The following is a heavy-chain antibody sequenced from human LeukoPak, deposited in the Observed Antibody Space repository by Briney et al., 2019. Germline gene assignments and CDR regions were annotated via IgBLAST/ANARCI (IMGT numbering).Heavy chain of an antibody. D-gene: IGHD1-26*01. V-gene: IGHV1-69*04. CDR1: GGTFSSYA. CDR3: AREEELRSNDY. J-gene: IGHJ4*02. CDR2: IIPILGIA. Sequence: SVKVSCKASGGTFSSYAISWVRQAPGQGLEWMGRIIPILGIANYAQKFQGRVTITADKSTSTAYMELSSLRSEDTAVYYCAREEELRSNDYWGQGTLVTVSS.